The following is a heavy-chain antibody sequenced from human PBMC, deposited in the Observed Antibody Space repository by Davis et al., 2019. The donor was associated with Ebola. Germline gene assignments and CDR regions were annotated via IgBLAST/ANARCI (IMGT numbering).Heavy chain of an antibody. CDR1: EFIFSSYA. CDR2: ISVRSIT. J-gene: IGHJ5*02. CDR3: AKVHPPTTVTTGWFDP. V-gene: IGHV3-23*01. Sequence: GESLKISCAASEFIFSSYAMSWVRQAPGKGLEWVSSISVRSITYHADSVKGRFTISRDNSKNTLYLQMNSLRAEDTAVYYCAKVHPPTTVTTGWFDPWGQGTLVTVSS. D-gene: IGHD4-17*01.